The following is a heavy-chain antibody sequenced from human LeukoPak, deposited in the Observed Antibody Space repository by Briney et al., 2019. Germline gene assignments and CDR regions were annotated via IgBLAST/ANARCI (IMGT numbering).Heavy chain of an antibody. Sequence: PSETLSLTCTVSGGSISGNSWSWIRQSPGKGLEWIGYKHYSGSTNYNPSLKSRVTISVDTSKNQLSLNLSSLTAADTAVYHCARAPLAQGQFEYWGQGTLVTVSS. CDR2: KHYSGST. V-gene: IGHV4-59*01. J-gene: IGHJ4*02. CDR1: GGSISGNS. CDR3: ARAPLAQGQFEY.